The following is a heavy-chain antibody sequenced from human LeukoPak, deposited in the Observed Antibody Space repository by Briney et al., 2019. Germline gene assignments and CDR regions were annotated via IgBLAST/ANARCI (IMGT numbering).Heavy chain of an antibody. J-gene: IGHJ3*02. CDR1: GYTFTSYG. D-gene: IGHD3-22*01. CDR2: ISAYNGNT. Sequence: ASVKVSCKASGYTFTSYGISWVRQAPGQGLEWMGRISAYNGNTNYAQKLQGRVTMTTDTSTSTAYMELRSLRSDDTAVYYCARDTRITMIVVAKDAFDIWGQGTMVTVSS. V-gene: IGHV1-18*01. CDR3: ARDTRITMIVVAKDAFDI.